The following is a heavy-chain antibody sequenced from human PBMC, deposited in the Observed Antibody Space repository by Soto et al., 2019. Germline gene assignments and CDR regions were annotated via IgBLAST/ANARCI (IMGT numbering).Heavy chain of an antibody. V-gene: IGHV5-51*01. J-gene: IGHJ5*02. CDR2: VYPSDSRT. CDR1: GYSFTGYW. Sequence: PGESLKISCEASGYSFTGYWIVWVRQMPGKGLEWMGIVYPSDSRTKYSPSFQGQVTISADTSTSTTYLQWTSLKASDTAIYYCARGNVANCFGQWCQGTLVTVS. CDR3: ARGNVANCFGQ.